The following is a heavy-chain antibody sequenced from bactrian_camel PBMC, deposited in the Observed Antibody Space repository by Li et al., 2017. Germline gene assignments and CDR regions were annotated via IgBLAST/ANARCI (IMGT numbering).Heavy chain of an antibody. D-gene: IGHD2*01. V-gene: IGHV3S57*01. Sequence: HVQLVESGGGSVQAGGSLRLSCVSKHRFTTCSMGWYRQPPGKERELVSSLLGRGRTYYADAVKGRFTISQDNVLNAIYLQMNSLEPEDTAMYYCNVHCPTDTVGGEDFELWGMGTQVTVS. CDR1: KHRFTTCS. CDR2: LLGRGRT. CDR3: NVHCPTDTVGGEDFEL. J-gene: IGHJ4*01.